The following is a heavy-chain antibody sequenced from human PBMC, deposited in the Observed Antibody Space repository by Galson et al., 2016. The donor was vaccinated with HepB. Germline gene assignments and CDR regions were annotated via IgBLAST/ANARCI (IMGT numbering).Heavy chain of an antibody. D-gene: IGHD6-19*01. V-gene: IGHV3-23*01. CDR3: AKVPGSGWYRGYFDD. J-gene: IGHJ4*02. CDR2: VSESGGST. CDR1: GSTFRSYA. Sequence: SLRLSCAASGSTFRSYAMSWVRQAPGKGLEWVSGVSESGGSTYYADSVKGRFTTSRDNSKNMLYLQMSSLRAEDTAVYYCAKVPGSGWYRGYFDDWGQGTLVTVSS.